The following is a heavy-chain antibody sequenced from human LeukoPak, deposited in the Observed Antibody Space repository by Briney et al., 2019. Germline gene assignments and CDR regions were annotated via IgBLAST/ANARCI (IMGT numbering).Heavy chain of an antibody. CDR1: GGSISSSSYY. J-gene: IGHJ3*02. CDR3: ARGHYYDSIEAFDI. Sequence: SETLSLTCTVSGGSISSSSYYWGWIRQPPGKGLEWIGSIYYSGSTYYNPSLKSRVTISVDTSKNQFSLKLSSVTAADTAVYYCARGHYYDSIEAFDIWGQGTMVTVSS. V-gene: IGHV4-39*07. CDR2: IYYSGST. D-gene: IGHD3-22*01.